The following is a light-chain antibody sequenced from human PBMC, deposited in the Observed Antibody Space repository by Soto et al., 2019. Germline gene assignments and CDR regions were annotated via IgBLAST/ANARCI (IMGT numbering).Light chain of an antibody. CDR2: DVS. J-gene: IGLJ2*01. CDR1: SSDVGGYNY. V-gene: IGLV2-14*01. CDR3: SSYTSTSAVV. Sequence: QSALTQPASVSGSPGQSITNSCTGTSSDVGGYNYVSWYQQHPGKAPKLMIYDVSNRPSGVSNRFSGSKSDNTASLAISGLQAEDEADYYCSSYTSTSAVVFGGGTKLTVL.